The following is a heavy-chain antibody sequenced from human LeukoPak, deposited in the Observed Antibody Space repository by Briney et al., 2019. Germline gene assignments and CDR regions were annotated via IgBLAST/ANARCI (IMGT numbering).Heavy chain of an antibody. V-gene: IGHV3-74*01. D-gene: IGHD6-19*01. Sequence: PGGSLRLSCAASGFTFSNYWMHWVRQAPGKGLVWVSRINSDASSTSYADSVKGRFTISRDNAKNTLYLQMNSLRAEDTAVYYCASAQGGWSDYFAPWGRGTLVTVSS. CDR3: ASAQGGWSDYFAP. CDR1: GFTFSNYW. CDR2: INSDASST. J-gene: IGHJ5*02.